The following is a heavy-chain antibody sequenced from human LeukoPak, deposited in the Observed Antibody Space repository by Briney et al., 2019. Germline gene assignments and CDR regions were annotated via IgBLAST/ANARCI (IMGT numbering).Heavy chain of an antibody. J-gene: IGHJ4*02. CDR3: ARGGDYGVKIDY. D-gene: IGHD3-16*01. CDR2: ISASGGST. V-gene: IGHV3-23*01. Sequence: GGSLRLSCAASGFTFTNYAMTWVRQAPEKGLEWVSAISASGGSTYYSNSAKGRFIVSRDNSKNTVYLQMNSPRAEDTAVYYCARGGDYGVKIDYWGQGTLVTVSS. CDR1: GFTFTNYA.